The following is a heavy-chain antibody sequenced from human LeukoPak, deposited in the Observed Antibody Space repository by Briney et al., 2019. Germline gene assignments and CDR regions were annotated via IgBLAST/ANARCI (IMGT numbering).Heavy chain of an antibody. V-gene: IGHV4-4*07. D-gene: IGHD2-15*01. J-gene: IGHJ5*02. CDR3: ARHWSHSVAQFGRSFWFDP. CDR1: GGSISGYY. Sequence: SQTLSLTCIVSGGSISGYYWSWIRQPAGKGLEWIGHMDTSGHTNYNSSLMSRVTMSVDTSKNQFSLRLTSVTAADTAVYYCARHWSHSVAQFGRSFWFDPWGQGTLVTVSS. CDR2: MDTSGHT.